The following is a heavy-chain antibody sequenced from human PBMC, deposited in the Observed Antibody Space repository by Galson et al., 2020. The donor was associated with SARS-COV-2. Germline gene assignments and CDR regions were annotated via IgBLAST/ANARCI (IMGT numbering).Heavy chain of an antibody. J-gene: IGHJ6*03. Sequence: SETLSLTCTVSGGSISSGDYYWSWIRQPPGTGLEWIGYIYYSGSTYYNPSLKSRVTISVDTSKNQFSLKLSSVTAADTAVYYCARGQVPYYYYMDVWGKGTTVTISS. CDR1: GGSISSGDYY. CDR2: IYYSGST. CDR3: ARGQVPYYYYMDV. V-gene: IGHV4-30-4*08.